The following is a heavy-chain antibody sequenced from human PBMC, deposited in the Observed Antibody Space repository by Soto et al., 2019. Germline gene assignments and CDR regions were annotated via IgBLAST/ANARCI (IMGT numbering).Heavy chain of an antibody. Sequence: LRLSCAASGITFSIYAMSWVRQAPGKGLEWVSAISGSGGMTYYADSVKGRFTISRDNSKNTLYLQMSSLRADDTAVYYCAKGWAFSNYYFDYWGQGTLVTVSS. D-gene: IGHD4-4*01. CDR1: GITFSIYA. V-gene: IGHV3-23*01. J-gene: IGHJ4*02. CDR3: AKGWAFSNYYFDY. CDR2: ISGSGGMT.